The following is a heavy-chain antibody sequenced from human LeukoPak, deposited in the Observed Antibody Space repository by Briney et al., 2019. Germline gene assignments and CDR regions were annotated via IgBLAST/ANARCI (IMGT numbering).Heavy chain of an antibody. V-gene: IGHV4-59*08. CDR3: ARHCRGGTCPLSFDAFDI. D-gene: IGHD2-15*01. CDR2: IYNSEST. CDR1: GGSISSFY. Sequence: PSETLSLTCTVSGGSISSFYWSWIRQPPGKGLEWIGYIYNSESTNYNPSLKSGVTISVDTSKNQFSLMLTSVTASDTAMYYCARHCRGGTCPLSFDAFDIWGQGTMVTVSS. J-gene: IGHJ3*02.